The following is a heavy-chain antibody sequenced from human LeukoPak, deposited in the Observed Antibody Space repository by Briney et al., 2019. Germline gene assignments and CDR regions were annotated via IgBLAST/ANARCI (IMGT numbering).Heavy chain of an antibody. J-gene: IGHJ4*02. Sequence: PGRSLRLSCAASGFTYNICAMHWVRQAPGKGLEWVTTISYDGSNEYYADSVRGRFTISRDNSKNTLYLQMNSLRAEDTAVYYCVRGVGLYDSIGYFDYWGQGTLVTVSS. D-gene: IGHD3-22*01. V-gene: IGHV3-30-3*01. CDR2: ISYDGSNE. CDR1: GFTYNICA. CDR3: VRGVGLYDSIGYFDY.